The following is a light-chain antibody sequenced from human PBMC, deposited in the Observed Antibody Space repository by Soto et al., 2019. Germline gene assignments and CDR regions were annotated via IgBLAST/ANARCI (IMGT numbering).Light chain of an antibody. CDR3: QQYGSSGT. Sequence: EIVMTQSPGTLSVSPGERATLSCRASQSVGRDLAWYQQKPGQAPRLLIYGASTWATGIPASFSGSGSGTEFTLTISSLQSEDFAVYYCQQYGSSGTFGQGTKVDIK. CDR2: GAS. J-gene: IGKJ1*01. V-gene: IGKV3-15*01. CDR1: QSVGRD.